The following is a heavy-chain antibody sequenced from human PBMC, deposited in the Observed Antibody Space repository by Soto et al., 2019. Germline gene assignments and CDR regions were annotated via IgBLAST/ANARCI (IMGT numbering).Heavy chain of an antibody. J-gene: IGHJ4*02. CDR2: IYYSGST. CDR3: ARETRGYGSGSLGFDY. D-gene: IGHD3-10*01. V-gene: IGHV4-31*03. Sequence: QVQLQESGPGLVKPSQTLSLTCSVSGGSISSGGYYWNWIRQHPGKGLEWIGYIYYSGSTYYNPSLKSRVTISVDTSKNQFSLNLSSVTAAETAVYYCARETRGYGSGSLGFDYWGQGTLVTVSS. CDR1: GGSISSGGYY.